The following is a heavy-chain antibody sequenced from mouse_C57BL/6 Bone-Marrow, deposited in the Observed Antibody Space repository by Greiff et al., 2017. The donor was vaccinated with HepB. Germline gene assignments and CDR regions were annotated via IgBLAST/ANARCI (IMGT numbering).Heavy chain of an antibody. Sequence: VQLQQPGAELVKPGASVKLSCKASGYTLPSYWMHWVKQRPGRGLEWIGRIDPNSGGTKYNEKFKSKATLTVDKPSSTAYMQLSSLTSEDSAVYYCARYYYGSSYDWYFDVWGTGTTVTVSS. CDR1: GYTLPSYW. CDR2: IDPNSGGT. D-gene: IGHD1-1*01. CDR3: ARYYYGSSYDWYFDV. V-gene: IGHV1-72*01. J-gene: IGHJ1*03.